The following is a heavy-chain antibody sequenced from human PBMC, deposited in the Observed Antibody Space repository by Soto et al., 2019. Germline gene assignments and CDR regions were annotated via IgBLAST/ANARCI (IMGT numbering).Heavy chain of an antibody. CDR1: GFTFSSYA. V-gene: IGHV3-30*04. Sequence: GESLKISCAASGFTFSSYAMHWVRQAPGKGLEWVAVISYDGSNKYYADSVKGRFTISRDNSKNTLYLQMNSLRAEDTAVYYCARGSRTTGTTYNWFDPWGQGTLVTVSS. CDR3: ARGSRTTGTTYNWFDP. D-gene: IGHD1-1*01. CDR2: ISYDGSNK. J-gene: IGHJ5*02.